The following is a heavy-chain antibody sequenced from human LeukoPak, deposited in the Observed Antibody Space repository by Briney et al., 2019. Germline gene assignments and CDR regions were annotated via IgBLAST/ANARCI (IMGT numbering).Heavy chain of an antibody. J-gene: IGHJ4*02. V-gene: IGHV1-18*01. CDR1: GYTFTSYG. CDR3: ARERSYYYDSSGYSGGDY. D-gene: IGHD3-22*01. Sequence: ASVKVSCKASGYTFTSYGISWERQAPGQGLVWMGWISAYNGNTNYAQKLQGRVTMTTDTSTSTAYMELRSLRSDDTAVYYCARERSYYYDSSGYSGGDYWGQGTLVTVSS. CDR2: ISAYNGNT.